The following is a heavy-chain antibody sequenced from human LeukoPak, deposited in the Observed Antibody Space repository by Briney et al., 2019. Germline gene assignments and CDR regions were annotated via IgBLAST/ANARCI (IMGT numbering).Heavy chain of an antibody. V-gene: IGHV3-23*01. CDR1: GFTFSSYA. J-gene: IGHJ4*02. D-gene: IGHD6-13*01. Sequence: GGSLRLSCAASGFTFSSYAMSWVRQAPGKGLEWVSAISGSGSSTYYADSVKGRFTISRGNSKNTLYLQMNSLRAEDTAVYYCARNTAFTAAAFYWGQGTLVTVSS. CDR2: ISGSGSST. CDR3: ARNTAFTAAAFY.